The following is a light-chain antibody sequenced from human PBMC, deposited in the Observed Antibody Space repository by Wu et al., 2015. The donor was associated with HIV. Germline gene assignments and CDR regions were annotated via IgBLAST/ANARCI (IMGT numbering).Light chain of an antibody. CDR1: QSVSSSY. Sequence: ELVLTQSPGTLSLSPGERATLSCRASQSVSSSYLAWYQQKPGQAPRLLIYGASSRIPGIPDRFSGSGSGTDFTLTISRLEPEDFAVYYCQQYGSSPPGTFGQGTKVEIK. CDR3: QQYGSSPPGT. CDR2: GAS. V-gene: IGKV3-20*01. J-gene: IGKJ1*01.